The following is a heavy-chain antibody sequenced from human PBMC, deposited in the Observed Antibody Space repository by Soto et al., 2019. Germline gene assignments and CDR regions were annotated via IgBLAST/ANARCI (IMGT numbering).Heavy chain of an antibody. CDR1: GGTFSSSA. D-gene: IGHD2-2*01. CDR3: ARGKGYCSSASCRTSYYYYGMDV. V-gene: IGHV1-69*01. J-gene: IGHJ6*02. Sequence: QVQLVQSGAEVKKPGSSVKVSCKASGGTFSSSAISWVRQAPGQGLEWMGGITPTFGPANYAQQFQGRVTITADQFTSTADMERSRLRSEDTAVYYCARGKGYCSSASCRTSYYYYGMDVWGQGTTVTVSS. CDR2: ITPTFGPA.